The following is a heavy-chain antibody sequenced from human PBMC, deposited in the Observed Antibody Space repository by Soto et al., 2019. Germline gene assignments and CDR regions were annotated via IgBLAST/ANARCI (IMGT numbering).Heavy chain of an antibody. Sequence: GESLKISCKGSGYSFTSYWIGWVRQMPGKGPEWMGIIYPSDSDSRYSPSFQGQVTISAHKSINTAYLQWSSLKASDTAMYYCARHDGSSGWFDYWGQGTPVTVSS. CDR2: IYPSDSDS. D-gene: IGHD6-19*01. V-gene: IGHV5-51*01. J-gene: IGHJ4*02. CDR1: GYSFTSYW. CDR3: ARHDGSSGWFDY.